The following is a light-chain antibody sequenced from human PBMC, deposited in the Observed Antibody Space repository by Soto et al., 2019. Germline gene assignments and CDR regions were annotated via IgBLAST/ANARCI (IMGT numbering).Light chain of an antibody. CDR3: QQYNNWPPFT. V-gene: IGKV3-15*01. CDR1: QCIRSN. Sequence: EIVMTQSPATLPVSPGERATVSCRASQCIRSNLGWYQQKPGQAPRLLIYGASTRATGVPARFSGSGSGTEFTLTISSLQSEDSAVYYCQQYNNWPPFTFGQGTRLEIK. CDR2: GAS. J-gene: IGKJ5*01.